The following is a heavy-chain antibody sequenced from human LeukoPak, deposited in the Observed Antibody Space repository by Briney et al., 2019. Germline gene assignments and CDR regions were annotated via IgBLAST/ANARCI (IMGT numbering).Heavy chain of an antibody. J-gene: IGHJ6*03. V-gene: IGHV3-7*01. CDR2: IKQDASEK. CDR1: GFTFSSYG. Sequence: GGSLRLSCAASGFTFSSYGMSWVRQAPGKGLEWVANIKQDASEKYYVDSVKGRFTISRDNAKNSLYLQMNSLRAEDTAVYYCARVGSHSGSLSLIKRNYYYYYYMDVWGKGTTVTISS. CDR3: ARVGSHSGSLSLIKRNYYYYYYMDV. D-gene: IGHD3-10*01.